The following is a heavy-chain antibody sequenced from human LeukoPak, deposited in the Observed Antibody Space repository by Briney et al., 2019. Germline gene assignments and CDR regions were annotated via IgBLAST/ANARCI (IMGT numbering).Heavy chain of an antibody. V-gene: IGHV3-23*01. J-gene: IGHJ4*02. CDR3: ARGGVDYYGSGTYYLMYYFDY. Sequence: QPGGSLRPSCAASGFTFNTYGMSWVRQAPGKGLEWVSGISGSGGATYYADSVKGRFTISRDDPHNTLYLQMNSLRAEDTAVYFCARGGVDYYGSGTYYLMYYFDYWGQGALVIVSS. CDR1: GFTFNTYG. CDR2: ISGSGGAT. D-gene: IGHD3-10*01.